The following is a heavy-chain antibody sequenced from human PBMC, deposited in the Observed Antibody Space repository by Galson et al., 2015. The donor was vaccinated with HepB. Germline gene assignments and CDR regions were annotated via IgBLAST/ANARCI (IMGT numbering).Heavy chain of an antibody. CDR3: ANHGYGGRIDY. J-gene: IGHJ4*02. CDR1: GFTFSSYA. Sequence: SLRLSCAASGFTFSSYAMSWVRQAPGKGLEWVSAISASGSSTYYTDSVKGRFTISRDNSKNTLYLQMNSLRAEDTAVYYCANHGYGGRIDYWGQGSVVTVSS. V-gene: IGHV3-23*01. D-gene: IGHD1-26*01. CDR2: ISASGSST.